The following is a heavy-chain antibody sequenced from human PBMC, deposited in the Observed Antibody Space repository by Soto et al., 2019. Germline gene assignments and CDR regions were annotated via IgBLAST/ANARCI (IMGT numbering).Heavy chain of an antibody. J-gene: IGHJ5*02. Sequence: GASVKVSCKASGGTFSSYAISWVRQAPGQGLEWMGGIIPIFGTANYAQKFQGRVTITADESTSTAYMELSSLRSEDTAVYYCARRLLEYSSGWYWFDPWGQGTLVTVSS. V-gene: IGHV1-69*13. CDR2: IIPIFGTA. CDR1: GGTFSSYA. D-gene: IGHD6-19*01. CDR3: ARRLLEYSSGWYWFDP.